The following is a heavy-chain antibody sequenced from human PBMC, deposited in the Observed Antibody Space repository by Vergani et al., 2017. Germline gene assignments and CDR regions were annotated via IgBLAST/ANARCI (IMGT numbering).Heavy chain of an antibody. Sequence: EVLLVQSGAEVKKPGESLKISCQAFGYIFSNFWIGWVRQRPGRGLEWMGIIYPGDSEVKSNPTFRGQVNFSVDTSVNTAYLQWRSLQASDTATYFCASGGHGAENGEALQLWGQGTNVTVSS. J-gene: IGHJ3*01. CDR1: GYIFSNFW. CDR3: ASGGHGAENGEALQL. CDR2: IYPGDSEV. D-gene: IGHD3-16*01. V-gene: IGHV5-51*03.